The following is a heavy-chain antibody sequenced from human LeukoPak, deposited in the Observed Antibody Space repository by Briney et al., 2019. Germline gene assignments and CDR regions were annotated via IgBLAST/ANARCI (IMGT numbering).Heavy chain of an antibody. D-gene: IGHD3-22*01. J-gene: IGHJ3*02. CDR3: AKDDSSSSIGAFDI. CDR1: GFTFRTYW. Sequence: GGSLRLSCAASGFTFRTYWMSWVRQAPGKGLEWVAVISYDGSNKYYADSIKGRFTISRDNSKNTLYLQMNSLRAEDTAVYYCAKDDSSSSIGAFDIWGQGTMVTVSS. CDR2: ISYDGSNK. V-gene: IGHV3-30*18.